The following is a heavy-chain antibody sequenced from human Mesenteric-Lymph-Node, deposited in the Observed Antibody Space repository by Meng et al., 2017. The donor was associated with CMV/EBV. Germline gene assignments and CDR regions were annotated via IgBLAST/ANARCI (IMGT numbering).Heavy chain of an antibody. V-gene: IGHV4-38-2*02. CDR3: ARLFDN. J-gene: IGHJ4*02. Sequence: SETLSLTCTVSGYSISSGYYWGWTRQPPGKGLEWIGSVYYTGTTYYNPSLTTRVTMSVDTSKNQFSLRLNSVTAADTAVYHCARLFDNWGQGTLVTVSS. CDR2: VYYTGTT. CDR1: GYSISSGYY.